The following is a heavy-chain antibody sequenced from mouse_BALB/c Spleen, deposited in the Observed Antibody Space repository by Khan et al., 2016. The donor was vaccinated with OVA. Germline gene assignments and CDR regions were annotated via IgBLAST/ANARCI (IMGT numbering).Heavy chain of an antibody. CDR2: ILPGSGST. CDR3: ARYFCYGNYGAMDY. CDR1: GYTFSSYW. Sequence: QVQLQQSGAELMKPGASVKISCKATGYTFSSYWIEWVKQRPGHGLEWIGEILPGSGSTNYNEKFKGKDTFTEDTSSNTASMQLSSLTSEDSAVYYCARYFCYGNYGAMDYWGQGTSVTVSS. D-gene: IGHD2-1*01. J-gene: IGHJ4*01. V-gene: IGHV1-9*01.